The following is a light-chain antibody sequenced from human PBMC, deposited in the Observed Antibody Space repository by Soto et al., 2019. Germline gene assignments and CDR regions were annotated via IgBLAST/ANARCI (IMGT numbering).Light chain of an antibody. V-gene: IGKV3-20*01. CDR1: QSVTSNY. Sequence: EIALTQSPGTLSLSPGERATLSCRASQSVTSNYVAWYQQKPGQAPRLLIYGASRRATGIPDRFSGSGSGTDFALTISRLDPADFAVYYCLHYGGSPNAFGQGTKLDI. J-gene: IGKJ1*01. CDR2: GAS. CDR3: LHYGGSPNA.